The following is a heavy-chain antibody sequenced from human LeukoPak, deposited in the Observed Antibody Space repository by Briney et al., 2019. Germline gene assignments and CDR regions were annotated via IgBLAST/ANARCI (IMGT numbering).Heavy chain of an antibody. Sequence: TSETLSLTCAVSGVSISSSEWWIWVRQPPGQGLEWIGEIHRDGRTRYNPSLKSRVTMSMDYSKNQFSLTVSSVTAADTAIYYCGKTDIYFNPIDYWGPGSLVTVSS. D-gene: IGHD3-9*01. J-gene: IGHJ4*02. CDR3: GKTDIYFNPIDY. V-gene: IGHV4-4*02. CDR2: IHRDGRT. CDR1: GVSISSSEW.